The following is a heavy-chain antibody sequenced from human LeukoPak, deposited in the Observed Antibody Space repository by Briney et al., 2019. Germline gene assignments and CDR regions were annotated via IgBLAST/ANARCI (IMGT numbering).Heavy chain of an antibody. D-gene: IGHD3-10*01. Sequence: SETLSLTCAVYGGSFSGYYWSWIRQPPGKGLEGIGEINHSGSTNYNPSLKSRVTISVDTSKNQFSLKLSSVTAADTAVYYCARVVWFGARFEDYWGQGTLVTVSS. CDR1: GGSFSGYY. V-gene: IGHV4-34*01. CDR3: ARVVWFGARFEDY. CDR2: INHSGST. J-gene: IGHJ4*02.